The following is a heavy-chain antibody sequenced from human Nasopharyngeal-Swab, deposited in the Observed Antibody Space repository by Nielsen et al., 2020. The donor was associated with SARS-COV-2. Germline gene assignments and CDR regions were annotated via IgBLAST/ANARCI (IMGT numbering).Heavy chain of an antibody. CDR2: IYYSGST. Sequence: SETLSLTCTVSGGSISSGDYYWSWIRQPPGKGLEWIGYIYYSGSTYYNPSLKSRVTISVDTSKNQFSLKLSSVTAADTAVYYCASRGASADPSTRDLPFSRRTFDLWGRGTLVTVSS. CDR1: GGSISSGDYY. CDR3: ASRGASADPSTRDLPFSRRTFDL. D-gene: IGHD6-13*01. J-gene: IGHJ2*01. V-gene: IGHV4-30-4*01.